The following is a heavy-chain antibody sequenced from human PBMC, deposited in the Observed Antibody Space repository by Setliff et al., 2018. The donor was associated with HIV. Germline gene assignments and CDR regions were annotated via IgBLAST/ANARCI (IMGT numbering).Heavy chain of an antibody. D-gene: IGHD3-22*01. CDR3: ARDRIPSKWLLESDY. J-gene: IGHJ4*02. CDR1: GYTSTNFG. Sequence: AASVKVSCKASGYTSTNFGITWVRQAPGQGLEWMGWISPYNGNTNYAPELHGRVTMTTDTSTSTASLELRSLRSDDTAVYYCARDRIPSKWLLESDYWGQGTLVTVSS. V-gene: IGHV1-18*01. CDR2: ISPYNGNT.